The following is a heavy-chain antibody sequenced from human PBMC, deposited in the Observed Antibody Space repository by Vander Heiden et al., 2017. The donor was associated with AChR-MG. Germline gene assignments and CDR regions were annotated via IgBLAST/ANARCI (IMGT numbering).Heavy chain of an antibody. D-gene: IGHD3-16*02. V-gene: IGHV1-69*06. CDR2: IIPIFGTA. CDR1: GGTFSSYP. Sequence: QVQLVQSGAEVKKPGSSVKVSCKASGGTFSSYPISWVRQAPGQGLEWMGGIIPIFGTANYAQKFQGRVTITADKSTSTAYMELSSLRSEDTAVYYCARGREGGFLGELSFPWGLCVWGQGTLVTVSS. CDR3: ARGREGGFLGELSFPWGLCV. J-gene: IGHJ4*02.